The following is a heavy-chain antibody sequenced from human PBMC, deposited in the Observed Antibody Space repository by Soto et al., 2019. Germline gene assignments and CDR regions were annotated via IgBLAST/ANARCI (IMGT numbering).Heavy chain of an antibody. J-gene: IGHJ6*02. CDR2: IYHSGSP. D-gene: IGHD1-26*01. Sequence: QVQLQESGPGLVKPSGTLSLTCAVSGGSISSSNWWSWVRQPPGKGLEWLGEIYHSGSPNYNPSLKSRVTMSVDKSKNQFSLKLSSVTAADTAVYYCARVSGSYYYGMDVWGQGTTVTVSS. V-gene: IGHV4-4*02. CDR1: GGSISSSNW. CDR3: ARVSGSYYYGMDV.